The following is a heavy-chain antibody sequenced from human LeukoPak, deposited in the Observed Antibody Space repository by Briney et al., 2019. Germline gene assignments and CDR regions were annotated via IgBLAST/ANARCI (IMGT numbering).Heavy chain of an antibody. J-gene: IGHJ3*02. Sequence: SETLSLTCTVSGGSISSYYWSWIRQPPGKGLEWIGYIYYSGSTNYNPSLKSRVTISVDTSKNQFSLKLSSVTAADTAAYYCARMGSTPADIWGQGTMVTVSS. CDR1: GGSISSYY. D-gene: IGHD2-2*01. CDR3: ARMGSTPADI. V-gene: IGHV4-59*08. CDR2: IYYSGST.